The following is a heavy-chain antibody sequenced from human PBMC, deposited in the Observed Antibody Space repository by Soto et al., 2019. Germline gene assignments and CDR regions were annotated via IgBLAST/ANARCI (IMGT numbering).Heavy chain of an antibody. V-gene: IGHV3-48*02. D-gene: IGHD1-26*01. J-gene: IGHJ6*02. Sequence: GGSLRLSCAASGFTFSSYSMHWVRQAPGKGLEWVSYISSSSSTIYYADSVKGRFTISRDNAKNSLYLQMNSLRDEDTAVYYCAREVGATDYYYGMDVWGQGTTVTVSS. CDR3: AREVGATDYYYGMDV. CDR2: ISSSSSTI. CDR1: GFTFSSYS.